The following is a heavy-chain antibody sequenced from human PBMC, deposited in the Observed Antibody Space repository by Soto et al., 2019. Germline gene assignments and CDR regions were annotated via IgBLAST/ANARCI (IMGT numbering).Heavy chain of an antibody. D-gene: IGHD6-6*01. CDR3: TRGLSSPSATGI. V-gene: IGHV4-39*01. Sequence: QPQLQESGPGLVKPSETLSLTCTVSGGSVSSCCNYWGWVRQPPGKGLEWIGSILNSGSTSYNPSLKSRVSISVDTPKNQFSLNLTSVTAADTAVYYCTRGLSSPSATGIWGQGTLVTVSS. J-gene: IGHJ4*02. CDR1: GGSVSSCCNY. CDR2: ILNSGST.